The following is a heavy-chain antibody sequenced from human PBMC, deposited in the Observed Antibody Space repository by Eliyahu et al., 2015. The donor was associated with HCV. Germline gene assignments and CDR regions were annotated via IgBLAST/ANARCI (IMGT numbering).Heavy chain of an antibody. J-gene: IGHJ4*02. CDR2: IYYSGST. V-gene: IGHV4-39*01. CDR3: ARHVVSGYYDSSGYCDY. CDR1: GGSISSSSYY. Sequence: QLQLQESGPGLVKPSETLSLTCTVSGGSISSSSYYWGWIRQPPGKGLEWIGSIYYSGSTYYNPSLKSRVTISVDTSKNQFSLKLSSVTAADTAVYYCARHVVSGYYDSSGYCDYWGQGTLVTVSS. D-gene: IGHD3-22*01.